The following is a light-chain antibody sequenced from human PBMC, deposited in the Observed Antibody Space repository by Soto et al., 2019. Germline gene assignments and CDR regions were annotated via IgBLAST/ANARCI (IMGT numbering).Light chain of an antibody. CDR2: DVS. J-gene: IGLJ3*02. CDR1: RSDVGGYKY. V-gene: IGLV2-11*01. CDR3: CSDAGTYSWV. Sequence: QSALTQPRSVSGSPGQSVTISCTGTRSDVGGYKYVSWYQHHPGKAPKVMIYDVSKRPSGVPDRFSGSKSGNTASLTISGLQAEDEADYYCCSDAGTYSWVFGGGTKLTVL.